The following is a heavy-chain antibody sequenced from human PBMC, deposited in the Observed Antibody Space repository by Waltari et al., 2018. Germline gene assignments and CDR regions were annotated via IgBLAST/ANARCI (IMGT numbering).Heavy chain of an antibody. V-gene: IGHV3-23*04. J-gene: IGHJ4*02. CDR2: ISGSGGST. D-gene: IGHD3-9*01. Sequence: EVQMVESGGGLVQPGGYLRLSCGASGFHCNYYAMSWVRQAPGKGLEWVSAISGSGGSTYYADSVKGRFTISRDNSKNTLYLQMNSLRAEDTAVYYCATSYYDILTGYSTPWYWGQGTLVTVSS. CDR1: GFHCNYYA. CDR3: ATSYYDILTGYSTPWY.